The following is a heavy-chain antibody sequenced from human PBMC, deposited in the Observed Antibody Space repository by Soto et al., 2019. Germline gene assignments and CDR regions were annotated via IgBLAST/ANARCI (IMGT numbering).Heavy chain of an antibody. CDR1: GGSISSYY. V-gene: IGHV4-59*12. Sequence: QVQLQESGPGLVKPSETLSLTCTVSGGSISSYYWSWIRQPPGKGLEWIGYIYYRGSTNYNPSLKRRVTISVGTSKNQFRLEASPVAAAGPAVYCCARDPGPGGLFDPWGQGTLVDVPS. CDR3: ARDPGPGGLFDP. D-gene: IGHD5-12*01. CDR2: IYYRGST. J-gene: IGHJ5*02.